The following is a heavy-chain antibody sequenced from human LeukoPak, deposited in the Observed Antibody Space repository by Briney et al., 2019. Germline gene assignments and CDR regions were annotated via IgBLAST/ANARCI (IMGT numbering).Heavy chain of an antibody. CDR2: IYYSGST. CDR3: ARHGARYSSSWSLGN. D-gene: IGHD6-13*01. CDR1: GASISSYY. J-gene: IGHJ4*02. Sequence: SETLSLTCTVSGASISSYYWSWIRQPPGKGLEWIGYIYYSGSTNYNPSLKSRVTISVDTSKNQFSLKLSSVTAADTAVYYCARHGARYSSSWSLGNWGQGTLVTVSS. V-gene: IGHV4-59*08.